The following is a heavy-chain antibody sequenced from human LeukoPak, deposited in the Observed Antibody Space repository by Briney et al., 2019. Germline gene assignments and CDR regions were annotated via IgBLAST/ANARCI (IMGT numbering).Heavy chain of an antibody. V-gene: IGHV3-23*01. CDR1: GFTFSSYA. CDR3: AKRLLGYADPSPIDY. J-gene: IGHJ4*02. D-gene: IGHD4-17*01. Sequence: PGGSLRLSCEASGFTFSSYAMSWVRQAPGKGLEWVSGISGIGANTYYADSVRGRFTISRDNSKKTLYLQKNSLRADDTAVYYCAKRLLGYADPSPIDYWGQGTLVTVSS. CDR2: ISGIGANT.